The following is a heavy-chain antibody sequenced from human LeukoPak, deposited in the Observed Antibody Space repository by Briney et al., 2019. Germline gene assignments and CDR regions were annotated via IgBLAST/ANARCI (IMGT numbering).Heavy chain of an antibody. J-gene: IGHJ4*02. D-gene: IGHD5-12*01. Sequence: GRSLRLSCAASGFTFDDYAMHGVRQAPGKGLEWVSGISWNSGSIGYADSVKGRFTISRDNAKNSLYLQMNSLRAEDTALYYCAKATRGYSGYDPFDYWGQGTLVTVSS. V-gene: IGHV3-9*01. CDR2: ISWNSGSI. CDR1: GFTFDDYA. CDR3: AKATRGYSGYDPFDY.